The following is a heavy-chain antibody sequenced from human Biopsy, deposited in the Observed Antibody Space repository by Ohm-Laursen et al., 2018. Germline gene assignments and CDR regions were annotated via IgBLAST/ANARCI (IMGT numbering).Heavy chain of an antibody. D-gene: IGHD3-10*01. CDR1: GSSISNNNYY. CDR3: ARRLPLRGYAFDV. J-gene: IGHJ3*01. Sequence: TLSLTCTVSGSSISNNNYYWGWIRQPPGKGLEWIGSIFYRGSTHYKPSLKSRVNISVDTSKNQFSLKLNSVTAADTAVYYCARRLPLRGYAFDVWGQGTLVTVSS. V-gene: IGHV4-39*01. CDR2: IFYRGST.